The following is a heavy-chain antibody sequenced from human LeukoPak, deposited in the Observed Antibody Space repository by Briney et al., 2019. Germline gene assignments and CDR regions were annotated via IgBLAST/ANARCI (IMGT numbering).Heavy chain of an antibody. CDR1: GGSISSYH. CDR2: IYTSASP. V-gene: IGHV4-4*09. CDR3: ARLRDEFDY. J-gene: IGHJ4*02. Sequence: SETLSLTCTVSGGSISSYHWSWIRQPPGKRLEWIGYIYTSASPNYNPSLKSRVTISVDTSKNQFSLKLSSVTAADTAVYYCARLRDEFDYWGQGTLVTVSS.